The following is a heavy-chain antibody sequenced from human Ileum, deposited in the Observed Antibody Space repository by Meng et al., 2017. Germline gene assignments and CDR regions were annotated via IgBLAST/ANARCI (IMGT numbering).Heavy chain of an antibody. CDR2: IYYSGTI. V-gene: IGHV4-31*03. CDR1: GVSISRGFYH. J-gene: IGHJ5*02. D-gene: IGHD3-10*01. Sequence: QVRRKEAGPGLGNPSQTLSLTCTVSGVSISRGFYHWNWIRQHPGKGLEWIGSIYYSGTIYYNPSLKSRVTISLDTSKNQFSLNLSSVTAADTAVYYCARDRFSSGSSNWFDPWGQGTLVTVSS. CDR3: ARDRFSSGSSNWFDP.